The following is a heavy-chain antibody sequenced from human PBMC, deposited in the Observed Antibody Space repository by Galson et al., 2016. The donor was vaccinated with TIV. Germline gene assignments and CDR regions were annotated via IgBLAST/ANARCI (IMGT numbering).Heavy chain of an antibody. CDR2: INPNSGGT. V-gene: IGHV1-2*06. Sequence: SVKVSCKASGYTFSHYFMHWVRQAPGQGLEWMGRINPNSGGTNYALKFQGRVTMTRDTAISTGYMELSSLTSDDTAVYYCAKDTGSLPRNWFDPWGQGTLVTVSS. J-gene: IGHJ5*02. CDR3: AKDTGSLPRNWFDP. D-gene: IGHD3-9*01. CDR1: GYTFSHYF.